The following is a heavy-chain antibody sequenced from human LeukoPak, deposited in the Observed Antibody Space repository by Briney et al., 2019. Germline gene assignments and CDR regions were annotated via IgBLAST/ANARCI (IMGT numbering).Heavy chain of an antibody. CDR3: ARGCWQWLVQAVGDY. J-gene: IGHJ4*02. D-gene: IGHD6-19*01. CDR1: GFTFSSYG. V-gene: IGHV3-33*01. CDR2: IWYDGSNK. Sequence: GGSLRLSCAASGFTFSSYGMPWVRQAPGKGLEWVAVIWYDGSNKYYADSVKGPFTISRDNSKNTLYLQMNSLRAEDTAVYYCARGCWQWLVQAVGDYWGQGTLVTVSS.